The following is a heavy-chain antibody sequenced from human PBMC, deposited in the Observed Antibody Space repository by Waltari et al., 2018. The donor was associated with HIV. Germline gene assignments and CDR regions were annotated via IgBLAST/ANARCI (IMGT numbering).Heavy chain of an antibody. V-gene: IGHV3-30*18. J-gene: IGHJ6*02. CDR1: GLPFSSYG. CDR3: AKDKDSTVTTIFYYYGMDV. D-gene: IGHD4-17*01. CDR2: ISYEGSNK. Sequence: QVQLVESGGGVVQPGRSLRLSCAASGLPFSSYGMHSVRQAPGKGLEWVAVISYEGSNKDYADSVKGRFTISRDNSKNKLYLQMSSLRAEDTAVYYCAKDKDSTVTTIFYYYGMDVWGQGTTVTVSS.